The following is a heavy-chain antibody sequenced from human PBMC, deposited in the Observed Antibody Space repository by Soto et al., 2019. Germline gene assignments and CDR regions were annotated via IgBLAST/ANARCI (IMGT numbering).Heavy chain of an antibody. CDR3: ARADCISTSCPARYYYGMDV. D-gene: IGHD2-2*01. CDR1: GGTFSSYA. Sequence: QVRLVQSGAEVKKPGSSVKVSCKASGGTFSSYAISWVRQAPGQGLEWMGGIIPIFGTANYAQKFQGRVTITADESTSTAYMELSSLRSEDTAVYYCARADCISTSCPARYYYGMDVWSQGTTVTVSS. J-gene: IGHJ6*02. V-gene: IGHV1-69*12. CDR2: IIPIFGTA.